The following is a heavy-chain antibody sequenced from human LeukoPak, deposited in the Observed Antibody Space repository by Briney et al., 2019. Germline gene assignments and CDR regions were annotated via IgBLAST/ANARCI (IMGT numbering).Heavy chain of an antibody. V-gene: IGHV3-33*08. CDR2: IWYDGSNK. J-gene: IGHJ3*02. D-gene: IGHD3-10*01. CDR3: ARGYYDAFDI. Sequence: GSLRLSCAASGFTFSSYAMSWVRQAPGKGLEWVAVIWYDGSNKYYADSVKGRFTISRDNSKNTLYLQMNSLRAEDTAVYYCARGYYDAFDIWGQGTMVTVSS. CDR1: GFTFSSYA.